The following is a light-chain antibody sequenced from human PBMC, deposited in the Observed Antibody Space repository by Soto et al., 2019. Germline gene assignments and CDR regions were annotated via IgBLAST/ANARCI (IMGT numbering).Light chain of an antibody. CDR1: QDISDF. Sequence: DIQMTQSPSSLSASVGDRVTITCQATQDISDFLNWYQLKPGKAPKLLIYDASNLETGVPSRFSGSGSGTDFTFTINNLQPEDSATYYCQQYDNLPITFGQGTRLEIK. CDR3: QQYDNLPIT. CDR2: DAS. V-gene: IGKV1-33*01. J-gene: IGKJ5*01.